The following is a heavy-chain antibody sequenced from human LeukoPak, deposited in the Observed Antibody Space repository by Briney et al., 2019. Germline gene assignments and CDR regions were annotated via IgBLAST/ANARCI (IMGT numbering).Heavy chain of an antibody. J-gene: IGHJ4*02. Sequence: PGGSLRLSCAASGFTFSSYSMNWVRQAPGKGLEWVSSISSSSSYIYYADSVKGRFTISRDNAKNSLYLQMNSLRAEDTAVYYCAKDRRDSSGWYNQQVGLDYWGQGTLVTVSS. D-gene: IGHD6-19*01. V-gene: IGHV3-21*01. CDR3: AKDRRDSSGWYNQQVGLDY. CDR2: ISSSSSYI. CDR1: GFTFSSYS.